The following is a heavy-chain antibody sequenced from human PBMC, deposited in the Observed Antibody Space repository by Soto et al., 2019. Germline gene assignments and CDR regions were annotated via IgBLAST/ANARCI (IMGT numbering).Heavy chain of an antibody. CDR1: GFTFSSYS. Sequence: AGGSLRLSCAASGFTFSSYSMNWVRQAPGKGLEWVSSISSSSSYIYYADSVKGRFTISRDNAKDSLYLQMNSLRAEDTAVYYCARGKAENWNYRSAWFDPWGQGTLVTVSS. CDR3: ARGKAENWNYRSAWFDP. CDR2: ISSSSSYI. D-gene: IGHD1-7*01. J-gene: IGHJ5*02. V-gene: IGHV3-21*01.